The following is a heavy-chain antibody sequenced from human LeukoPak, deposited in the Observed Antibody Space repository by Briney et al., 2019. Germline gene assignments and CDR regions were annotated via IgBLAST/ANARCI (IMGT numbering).Heavy chain of an antibody. CDR1: GFTFSSYS. J-gene: IGHJ6*02. CDR2: IKQDGSEK. V-gene: IGHV3-7*01. D-gene: IGHD3-3*02. Sequence: GGSLRLSCAASGFTFSSYSMNWVRQAPGKGLEWVANIKQDGSEKYYVDSVKGRFTISRDNAKNSLYLQMNSLRAEDTAVYYCARVSSYYGMDVWGQGTTVTVSS. CDR3: ARVSSYYGMDV.